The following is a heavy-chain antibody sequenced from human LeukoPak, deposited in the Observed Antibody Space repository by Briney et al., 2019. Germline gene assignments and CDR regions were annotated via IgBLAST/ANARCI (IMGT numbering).Heavy chain of an antibody. CDR2: IRQDGSEI. Sequence: LKLACTLSGFTFTDYWKKWVRQATVREQEWVASIRQDGSEIAYVDSVMGRFTISRDNTKNSLSLQVNSLRVEDTAVYYCARDGTAAGLYFDLWGQGTLVTVSS. V-gene: IGHV3-7*01. D-gene: IGHD6-13*01. J-gene: IGHJ4*01. CDR1: GFTFTDYW. CDR3: ARDGTAAGLYFDL.